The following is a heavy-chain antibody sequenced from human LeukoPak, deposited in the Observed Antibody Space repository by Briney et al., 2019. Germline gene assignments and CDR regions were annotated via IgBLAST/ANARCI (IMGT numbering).Heavy chain of an antibody. CDR2: VFHNGRT. Sequence: NPSETLSLTCFVSGGSISSNWWSWVRQPPGEGLEWLGEVFHNGRTTYNPSLGSRVTMSIDNTKNQFSLKLTSVTASDTAIYYCAGNSYYSVDYWGRGTLVTVSS. CDR3: AGNSYYSVDY. D-gene: IGHD3-22*01. V-gene: IGHV4-4*02. CDR1: GGSISSNW. J-gene: IGHJ4*02.